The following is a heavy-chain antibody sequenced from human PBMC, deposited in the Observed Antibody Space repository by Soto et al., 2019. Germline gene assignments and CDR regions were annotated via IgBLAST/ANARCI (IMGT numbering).Heavy chain of an antibody. CDR3: ARVTRIDGYREYWYVDL. V-gene: IGHV1-69*01. D-gene: IGHD5-12*01. J-gene: IGHJ2*01. CDR2: IIPMVGTP. Sequence: QVQLVQSGAEVKKPGSSVKVSCKASGGTFTYSAVSWVRQAPGQGLEWMGGIIPMVGTPNYAQKFQGRLTISADEATSKVYMELSSLRSEDAAVYYCARVTRIDGYREYWYVDLWGRGTVVTVSS. CDR1: GGTFTYSA.